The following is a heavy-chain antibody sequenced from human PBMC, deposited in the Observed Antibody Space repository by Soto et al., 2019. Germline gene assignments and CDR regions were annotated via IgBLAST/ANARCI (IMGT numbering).Heavy chain of an antibody. Sequence: SETLSLTCTVSGSSISSSSYYWGWIRQPPGKGLEWIGSIYYSGSTYYNPSLKSRVTISVDTSKNQFSLKLSSVTAADTAVYYCARLWGFKAAGPGGPFDYWGQGTLVTVSS. V-gene: IGHV4-39*01. CDR1: GSSISSSSYY. D-gene: IGHD6-13*01. CDR2: IYYSGST. J-gene: IGHJ4*02. CDR3: ARLWGFKAAGPGGPFDY.